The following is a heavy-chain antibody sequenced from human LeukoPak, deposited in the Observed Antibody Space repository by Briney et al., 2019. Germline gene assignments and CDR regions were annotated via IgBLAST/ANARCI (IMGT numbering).Heavy chain of an antibody. D-gene: IGHD5-18*01. CDR3: ARGGEYSYGWERYYYYGMDV. CDR2: ISSSSSYI. CDR1: GFTFSSYS. J-gene: IGHJ6*02. Sequence: GGSLRLSCAASGFTFSSYSTNWVRQAPGKGLEWVSSISSSSSYIYYADSVKGRFTISRDNAKNSLYLQMNSLRAEDTAVYYCARGGEYSYGWERYYYYGMDVWGQGTTVTVSS. V-gene: IGHV3-21*01.